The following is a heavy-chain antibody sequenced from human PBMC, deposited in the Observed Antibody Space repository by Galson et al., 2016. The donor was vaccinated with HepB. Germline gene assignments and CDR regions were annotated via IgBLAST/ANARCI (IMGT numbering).Heavy chain of an antibody. CDR3: ARLPGYCGGGSCTNEYYVDY. V-gene: IGHV2-70*01. CDR2: IDWDADK. CDR1: GFSLNTSGMS. J-gene: IGHJ4*02. D-gene: IGHD2-15*01. Sequence: PALVKPTQTLTLTCTFSGFSLNTSGMSVSWIRQPPGKALEWLAVIDWDADKSYSTSLKTRLTISKDTSKNQVALTMTNMDPVDTATYYCARLPGYCGGGSCTNEYYVDYWGQGTLVTVSS.